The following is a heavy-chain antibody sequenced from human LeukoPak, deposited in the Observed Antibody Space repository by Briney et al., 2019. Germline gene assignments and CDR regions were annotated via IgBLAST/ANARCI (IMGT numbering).Heavy chain of an antibody. CDR1: GYTFTGYY. Sequence: ASVKVSCKASGYTFTGYYMHWVRQAPGQGLEWMGWINPNSGGTNYAQKFQGRVTMTRDTSISTAYMELSRLRSDDTAVYYCAQVTWVRDVTGHYWGQGILVTVSS. V-gene: IGHV1-2*02. CDR2: INPNSGGT. D-gene: IGHD3-16*01. CDR3: AQVTWVRDVTGHY. J-gene: IGHJ4*02.